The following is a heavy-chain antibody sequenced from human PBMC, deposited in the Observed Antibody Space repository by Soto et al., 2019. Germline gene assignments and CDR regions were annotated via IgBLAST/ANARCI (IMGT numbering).Heavy chain of an antibody. CDR2: LSWDDDK. V-gene: IGHV2-5*02. Sequence: QITLKESGPTLVKPTQTLTLTCTFSGFSLSTSGVGVGWSRQPPGKALEWLVILSWDDDKRYNPSLRSRVTITKDTSKTQVVLTMTNVDPVDTATYFCAHRRIGVSQCYAGDLDYGGQGALVTVSS. J-gene: IGHJ4*02. D-gene: IGHD3-3*01. CDR1: GFSLSTSGVG. CDR3: AHRRIGVSQCYAGDLDY.